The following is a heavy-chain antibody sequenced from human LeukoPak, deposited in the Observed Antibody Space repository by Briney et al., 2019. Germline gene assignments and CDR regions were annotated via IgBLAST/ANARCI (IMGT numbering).Heavy chain of an antibody. J-gene: IGHJ6*03. V-gene: IGHV3-20*04. CDR2: INWNGGST. D-gene: IGHD2-8*01. CDR3: ARVLGCTNGVCPYYYYYYMDV. Sequence: GGSLRLSCAASGFTFDDYGMSWVRQAPGKGLEWVSVINWNGGSTGYADSVKGRFTISRDNAKNPLYLQMNSLRAEDTALYYCARVLGCTNGVCPYYYYYYMDVWGKGTTVTVSS. CDR1: GFTFDDYG.